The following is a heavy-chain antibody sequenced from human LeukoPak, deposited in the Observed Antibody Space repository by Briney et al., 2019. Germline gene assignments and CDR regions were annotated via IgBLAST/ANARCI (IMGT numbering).Heavy chain of an antibody. CDR2: IIPIFGTA. CDR3: ARDEGKLVATSGEYYYGMDV. V-gene: IGHV1-69*13. Sequence: ASVKVSCKASGGTFSSYAISWVRQAPGQGLEWMGGIIPIFGTANYAQKFQGRVTITADESTSTAYMELSSLRSEDTAVYYCARDEGKLVATSGEYYYGMDVWGQGTTVTVSS. D-gene: IGHD5-12*01. CDR1: GGTFSSYA. J-gene: IGHJ6*02.